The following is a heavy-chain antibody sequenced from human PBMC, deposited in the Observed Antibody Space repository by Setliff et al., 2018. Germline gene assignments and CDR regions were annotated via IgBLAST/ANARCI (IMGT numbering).Heavy chain of an antibody. D-gene: IGHD6-19*01. V-gene: IGHV1-18*01. CDR2: VSTYNGDT. Sequence: ASVKVSCKASGNTFGSFSITWVRQAPGQGLEWMGWVSTYNGDTKYAQSFRGRVTMTTDISTSTAYMELRTLRSDDTAVYFCARRPISMAGYRKSAFDIWGQGTMVTVSS. CDR3: ARRPISMAGYRKSAFDI. CDR1: GNTFGSFS. J-gene: IGHJ3*02.